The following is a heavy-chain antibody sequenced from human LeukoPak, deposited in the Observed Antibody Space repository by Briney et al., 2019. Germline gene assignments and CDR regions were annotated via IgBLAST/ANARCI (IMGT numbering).Heavy chain of an antibody. V-gene: IGHV4-59*08. Sequence: PSETLSLTCTVSGGSISSSYWSWIRQPPGKGLEWIVSVYNSGNTKYNPSLESRVTMSVDTSKNQFSPKLTSVTAADTAVYYCVARPLTALRAWFDPWGQGILVTVSS. CDR1: GGSISSSY. D-gene: IGHD4/OR15-4a*01. CDR2: VYNSGNT. CDR3: VARPLTALRAWFDP. J-gene: IGHJ5*02.